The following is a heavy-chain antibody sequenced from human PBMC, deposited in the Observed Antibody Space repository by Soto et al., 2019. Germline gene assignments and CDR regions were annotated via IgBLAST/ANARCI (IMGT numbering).Heavy chain of an antibody. V-gene: IGHV4-34*01. J-gene: IGHJ4*02. CDR3: ARHPGPYGDYYHFDY. Sequence: SETLSLTCAVYGGSFSGYYWSWIRQPPGKGLEWIAEINHRGSTKYNPSLKSRVTISVDTSKNQFSLKLSSVTAADTAVYYCARHPGPYGDYYHFDYWGQGTLVTVYS. CDR2: INHRGST. CDR1: GGSFSGYY. D-gene: IGHD4-17*01.